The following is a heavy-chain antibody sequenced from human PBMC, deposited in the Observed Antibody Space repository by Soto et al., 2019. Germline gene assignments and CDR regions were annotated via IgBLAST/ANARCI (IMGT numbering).Heavy chain of an antibody. J-gene: IGHJ5*02. CDR1: DGSISTYF. D-gene: IGHD2-15*01. CDR2: IYHSGTA. CDR3: ARGKYCSGGSCERFDP. V-gene: IGHV4-59*01. Sequence: QVQLQESGPGLVQPSETLSLTCTVSDGSISTYFWTWIRQPPGKGLEWSGHIYHSGTADYNPSLKSRVAMSVDTSKNQFSLNLTSVTAADTATYYCARGKYCSGGSCERFDPWGQGALVTVSS.